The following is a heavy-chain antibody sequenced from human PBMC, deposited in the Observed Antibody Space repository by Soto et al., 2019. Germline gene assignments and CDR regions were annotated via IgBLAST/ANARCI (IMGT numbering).Heavy chain of an antibody. Sequence: GAPAKVSCKASGYTFTSYGLSALQQDPEQGLEWMGWISAYNGNTNYAQKLQGRVTMTTDTSTSTAYMELRSLRSDDTAVYYCARDPFYYNVWGSYRYPLNGFEPRGQRTLVIVSS. CDR2: ISAYNGNT. V-gene: IGHV1-18*01. D-gene: IGHD3-16*02. J-gene: IGHJ5*02. CDR3: ARDPFYYNVWGSYRYPLNGFEP. CDR1: GYTFTSYG.